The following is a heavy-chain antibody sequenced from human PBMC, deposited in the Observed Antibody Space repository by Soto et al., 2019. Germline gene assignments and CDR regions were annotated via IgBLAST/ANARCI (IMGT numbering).Heavy chain of an antibody. J-gene: IGHJ5*02. Sequence: EVQLVESGGGLVKPGGSLRLSCAASGFTFSSYSMNWVRQAPGKGLEWVSSISSSSSYIYCADSVKGRFTISRDNAKNSLYLQMNSLRAEDTAVYYCARDAPSSWYGGDWFDPWGQGTLVTVSS. D-gene: IGHD6-13*01. CDR1: GFTFSSYS. V-gene: IGHV3-21*01. CDR3: ARDAPSSWYGGDWFDP. CDR2: ISSSSSYI.